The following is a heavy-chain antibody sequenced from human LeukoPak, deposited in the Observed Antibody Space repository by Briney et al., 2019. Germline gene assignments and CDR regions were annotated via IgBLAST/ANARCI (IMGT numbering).Heavy chain of an antibody. Sequence: SETLSLTCTVSGGSISDSDYYWGWIRQPPGKGLEWIGSIYYTGSTYYNPSLKSRLTISIDTSKNQFSLKLSSVTAADTAVYYCARAGSSGYYWGYFDHWGQGTLVTVSS. CDR3: ARAGSSGYYWGYFDH. CDR1: GGSISDSDYY. D-gene: IGHD3-22*01. J-gene: IGHJ4*02. CDR2: IYYTGST. V-gene: IGHV4-39*07.